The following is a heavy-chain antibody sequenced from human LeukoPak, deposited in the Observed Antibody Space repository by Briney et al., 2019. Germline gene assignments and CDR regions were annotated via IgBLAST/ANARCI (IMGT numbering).Heavy chain of an antibody. CDR3: ARGLAAAVNYYYYMDV. CDR2: INHSGST. D-gene: IGHD6-13*01. Sequence: PSETLSLTCTVSGGSISSYYWSWIRQPPGKGLEWIGEINHSGSTNYNPSLKSRVTISVDTSKNQFSLKLSSVTAADTAVYYCARGLAAAVNYYYYMDVWGKGTTVTVSS. J-gene: IGHJ6*03. V-gene: IGHV4-34*01. CDR1: GGSISSYY.